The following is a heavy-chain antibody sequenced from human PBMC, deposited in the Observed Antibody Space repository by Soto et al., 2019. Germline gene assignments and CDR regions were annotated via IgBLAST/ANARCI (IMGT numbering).Heavy chain of an antibody. V-gene: IGHV1-18*01. Sequence: ASVKVSCKASGYTFTSYGISWVRQAPGQGLEWMGWISAYNGNTNYAQKLQGRVTMTTDTSTSTAYVELRSLRSDDTAVYYCAGVYSSGYYHDAFDIRDRRSMVPVSS. CDR2: ISAYNGNT. CDR1: GYTFTSYG. J-gene: IGHJ3*02. D-gene: IGHD3-22*01. CDR3: AGVYSSGYYHDAFDI.